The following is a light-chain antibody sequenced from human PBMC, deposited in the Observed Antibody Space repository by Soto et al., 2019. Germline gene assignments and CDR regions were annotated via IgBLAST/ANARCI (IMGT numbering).Light chain of an antibody. J-gene: IGLJ2*01. V-gene: IGLV2-8*01. CDR1: SSDVGGYNY. CDR2: EVS. Sequence: QSALTQPPSASGSPGQSVTISCTGTSSDVGGYNYVSWYQQHPGKAPKVMIYEVSKRPSGVPDRFSGSKSGNTASLTVSGLQAEDEADYYCSSYAGSNNPPMVFGGGTKLTVL. CDR3: SSYAGSNNPPMV.